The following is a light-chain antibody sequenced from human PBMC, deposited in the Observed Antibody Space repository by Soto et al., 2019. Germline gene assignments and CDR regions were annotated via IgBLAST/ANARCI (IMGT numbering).Light chain of an antibody. V-gene: IGLV2-11*01. CDR1: ASDVGDYNY. CDR2: DVN. Sequence: QSALTQPRSVSGSPEQSVTISCTGSASDVGDYNYVSWYQRHPGKAPKLVIYDVNKRPSGVPDRFSGSKSGNAASLTISGLQAEDEADYYCCSFARSHTLYVFGTGTKVTVL. CDR3: CSFARSHTLYV. J-gene: IGLJ1*01.